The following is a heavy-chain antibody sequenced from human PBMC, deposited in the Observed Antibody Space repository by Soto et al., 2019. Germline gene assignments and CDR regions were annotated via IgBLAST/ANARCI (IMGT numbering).Heavy chain of an antibody. CDR3: ARRGSDSGYAMDV. Sequence: GGSLRLSCAASGFTFSNYAMRWVRQAPGKGLEWVSSITGSGGSTYYADSVKGRFTISRDNSENTLFLQMNSLRVEDTAAYYCARRGSDSGYAMDVWGQGTTVTVSS. J-gene: IGHJ6*02. D-gene: IGHD2-15*01. V-gene: IGHV3-23*01. CDR2: ITGSGGST. CDR1: GFTFSNYA.